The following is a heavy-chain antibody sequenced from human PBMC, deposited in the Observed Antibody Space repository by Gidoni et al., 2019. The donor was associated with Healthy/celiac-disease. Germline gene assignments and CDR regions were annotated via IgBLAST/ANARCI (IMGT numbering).Heavy chain of an antibody. V-gene: IGHV4-39*01. CDR2: IYYSGST. Sequence: QLQLQESGPGLVKPSETLSLTCTVSRGSISSSSYYWGWIRQPPGKGLEWIGSIYYSGSTYYNPSLEGRVTISVDTSKNQFSLKLSSVTAADTAVYYCARYSSGWETFDYWGQGTLVTVSS. CDR1: RGSISSSSYY. J-gene: IGHJ4*02. CDR3: ARYSSGWETFDY. D-gene: IGHD6-19*01.